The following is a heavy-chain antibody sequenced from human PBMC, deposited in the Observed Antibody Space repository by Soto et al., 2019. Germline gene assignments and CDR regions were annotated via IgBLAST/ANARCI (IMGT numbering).Heavy chain of an antibody. CDR1: GYTFTSYD. V-gene: IGHV1-8*01. CDR2: MNPNSGNT. J-gene: IGHJ4*02. CDR3: AREWSYSSTFDY. D-gene: IGHD4-4*01. Sequence: QVQLVQSGAEVKKPGASVKVSCKASGYTFTSYDINWVRQTSGQGLEWMGWMNPNSGNTGYAQKFQGRVTMTRNTSIDPAYMELSSLRSEDTAVYYCAREWSYSSTFDYWGQGTLVTVSS.